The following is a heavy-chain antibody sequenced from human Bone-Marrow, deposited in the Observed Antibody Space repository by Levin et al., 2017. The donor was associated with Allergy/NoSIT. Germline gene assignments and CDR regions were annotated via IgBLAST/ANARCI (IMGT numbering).Heavy chain of an antibody. D-gene: IGHD2-2*01. CDR1: GGTFSSYA. CDR3: ARDREYQLLLRPGSRGGVSGGMDV. Sequence: ASVKVSCKASGGTFSSYAISWVRQAPGQGLEWMGGIIPIFGTANYAQKFQGRVTITADESTSTAYMELSSLRSEDTAVYYCARDREYQLLLRPGSRGGVSGGMDVWGQGTTVTVSS. J-gene: IGHJ6*02. CDR2: IIPIFGTA. V-gene: IGHV1-69*13.